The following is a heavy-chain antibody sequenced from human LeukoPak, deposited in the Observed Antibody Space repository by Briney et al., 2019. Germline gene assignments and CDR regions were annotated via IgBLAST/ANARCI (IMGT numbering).Heavy chain of an antibody. CDR3: ARELVRGSSYLFDY. Sequence: SETLSLTCTVSGGSISSYYWSWIRQPAGKGLEWIGRIYTSRSTNYNPSLKSRVTMSVDTSKNQFSLKLSSVTAADTAVYYCARELVRGSSYLFDYWGQGTLVTVSS. CDR2: IYTSRST. V-gene: IGHV4-4*07. D-gene: IGHD6-13*01. J-gene: IGHJ4*02. CDR1: GGSISSYY.